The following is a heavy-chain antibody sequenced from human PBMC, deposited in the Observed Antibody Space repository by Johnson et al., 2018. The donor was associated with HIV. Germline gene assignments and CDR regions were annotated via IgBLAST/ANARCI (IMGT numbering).Heavy chain of an antibody. CDR2: INSDGSSI. CDR1: GFTFSSYW. V-gene: IGHV3-74*02. CDR3: ARAKGNNRYDSVHDALDI. Sequence: EVQLVESGGGLVQPGGSLRLSCAASGFTFSSYWMHWVRQAPGKGLVWVSHINSDGSSITYADSVKGRFTISRDNAKNTLYLQLNSLRMEATAVYYCARAKGNNRYDSVHDALDIWGQGTMVTVSS. J-gene: IGHJ3*02. D-gene: IGHD1-14*01.